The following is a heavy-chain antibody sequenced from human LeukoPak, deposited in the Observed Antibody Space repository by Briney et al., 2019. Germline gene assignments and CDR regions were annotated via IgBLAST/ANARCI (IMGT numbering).Heavy chain of an antibody. CDR3: ARSSYYYYDSSGYFSFDY. CDR1: GFTFSSYS. D-gene: IGHD3-22*01. Sequence: GGSLRLSCAPSGFTFSSYSMIWARHAPGKGLEWVSSISSSSSYIYYAHSVKGRFTISRDNAKNSLYLQMNSLRAEDTAVYYCARSSYYYYDSSGYFSFDYWGQGTLVTVSS. V-gene: IGHV3-21*01. CDR2: ISSSSSYI. J-gene: IGHJ4*02.